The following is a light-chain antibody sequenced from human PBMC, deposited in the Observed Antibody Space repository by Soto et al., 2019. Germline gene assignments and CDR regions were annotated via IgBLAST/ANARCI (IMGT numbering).Light chain of an antibody. CDR3: CSYAGSSTLD. Sequence: QSALTQPASVSGSPGQSITISCTGTSSDVGGYSYVSWYQHHPGKAPKLMIYEGSKRPSGVSNRFSGSKSGNTASLTISGLQAEDEADYYCCSYAGSSTLDFGTGTKVTVL. J-gene: IGLJ1*01. CDR2: EGS. V-gene: IGLV2-23*01. CDR1: SSDVGGYSY.